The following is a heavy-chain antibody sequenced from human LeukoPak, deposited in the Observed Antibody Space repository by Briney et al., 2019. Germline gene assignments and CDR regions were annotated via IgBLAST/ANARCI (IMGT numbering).Heavy chain of an antibody. J-gene: IGHJ4*02. V-gene: IGHV1-18*01. CDR2: ISAYNGNT. Sequence: ASVKVSCKASGYTFTSYSISWVRQAPGQGLEWMGWISAYNGNTNYAQKLQGRVTMTTDTSTSTAYMELRSLRSDDTAVYYCARHIVVVPAAIDFDYWGQGTLVTVSS. CDR3: ARHIVVVPAAIDFDY. D-gene: IGHD2-2*02. CDR1: GYTFTSYS.